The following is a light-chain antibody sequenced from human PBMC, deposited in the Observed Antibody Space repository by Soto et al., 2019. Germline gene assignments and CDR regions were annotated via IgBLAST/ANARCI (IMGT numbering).Light chain of an antibody. V-gene: IGLV2-8*01. Sequence: QSALTQSPSASGSPGQSVTISCTGTSSDIGGYNSVSWYQQHPGKAPKVMIYDVTKRPSGVPDRFSGSKSGNTASLTVSALPAEDEAYYYCSSYTDRKHLVFGTGTKLTVL. J-gene: IGLJ1*01. CDR2: DVT. CDR3: SSYTDRKHLV. CDR1: SSDIGGYNS.